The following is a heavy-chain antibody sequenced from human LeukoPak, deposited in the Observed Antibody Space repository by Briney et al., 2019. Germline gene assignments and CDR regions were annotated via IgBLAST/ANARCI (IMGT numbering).Heavy chain of an antibody. CDR2: IRQDGSEK. CDR3: TRGVTIVPDY. J-gene: IGHJ4*02. V-gene: IGHV3-7*01. CDR1: GFTFSNYW. D-gene: IGHD2-8*01. Sequence: GVLRLSCAVSGFTFSNYWMTWVRQAPGKGLEWVANIRQDGSEKYYVDSVKGRFTISRDNAKSSLYLQVNSLRVEDTAVYYCTRGVTIVPDYWGQGTLVTVSS.